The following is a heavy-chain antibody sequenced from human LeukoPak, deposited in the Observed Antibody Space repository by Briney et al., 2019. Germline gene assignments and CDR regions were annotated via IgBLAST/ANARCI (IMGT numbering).Heavy chain of an antibody. CDR3: AKLVATISD. CDR2: IGGSGVST. CDR1: GFTFSNYA. V-gene: IGHV3-23*01. Sequence: GGSLRLSCAASGFTFSNYAMSWVRQAPGKGLEWVSSIGGSGVSTYYADSVKGRFTISRDNSKNTLYLQMDSLRAEDTAVYYCAKLVATISDWGQGTLVILSS. J-gene: IGHJ4*02. D-gene: IGHD5-12*01.